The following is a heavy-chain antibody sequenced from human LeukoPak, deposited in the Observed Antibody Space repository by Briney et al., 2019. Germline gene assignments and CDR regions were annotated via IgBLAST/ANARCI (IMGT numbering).Heavy chain of an antibody. CDR1: GFTFSTYS. Sequence: GGSLRLSCAASGFTFSTYSMNWVRQAPGKGLEWVSSISGSSIYLYYAESVKGRFTISRDNAKNSLYLQMNSLRAEDTAVYYCARDPPYYDSSGYYYDYWGQGTLVTVSS. CDR3: ARDPPYYDSSGYYYDY. CDR2: ISGSSIYL. V-gene: IGHV3-21*01. J-gene: IGHJ4*02. D-gene: IGHD3-22*01.